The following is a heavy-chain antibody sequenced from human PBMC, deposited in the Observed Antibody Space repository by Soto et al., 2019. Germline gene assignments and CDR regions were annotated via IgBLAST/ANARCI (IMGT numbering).Heavy chain of an antibody. V-gene: IGHV4-34*01. Sequence: SETLSLTCAVYGGSFSGYYWSWIRQPPGKGLEWIGEINHSGSTNYNPSLKSRVTISVDTSKNQFSLKLSSVTAADTAVYYCARRTGYSSSWPRFDPWGQGTLVTVSS. CDR2: INHSGST. D-gene: IGHD6-13*01. CDR3: ARRTGYSSSWPRFDP. CDR1: GGSFSGYY. J-gene: IGHJ5*02.